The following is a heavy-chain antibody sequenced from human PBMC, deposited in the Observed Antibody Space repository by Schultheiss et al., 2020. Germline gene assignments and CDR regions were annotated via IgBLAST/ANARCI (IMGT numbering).Heavy chain of an antibody. CDR1: GFTFSDYY. CDR3: ARVTVPRIADYYYGMDV. V-gene: IGHV3-11*01. J-gene: IGHJ6*02. CDR2: ISSSGSTI. D-gene: IGHD6-13*01. Sequence: GGSLRLSCAASGFTFSDYYMSWIRQAPGKGLEWVSYISSSGSTIYYADSVKGRFTISRDNAKNSLYLQMNSLRAEDTAVYYCARVTVPRIADYYYGMDVWGQGTTVTVSS.